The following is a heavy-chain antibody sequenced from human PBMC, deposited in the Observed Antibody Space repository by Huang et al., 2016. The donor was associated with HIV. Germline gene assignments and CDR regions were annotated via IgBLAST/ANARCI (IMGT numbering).Heavy chain of an antibody. V-gene: IGHV3-30-3*01. Sequence: QVQLVESGGGVVQPGRSLRLSCAASRFPFSNYAMHWVRQAPGKGVAWVAVISYDGSNKYYADSVKVRFTISRDNSKNTLYLQMNSLRAEDTAVYYCARDLWLRDLYYYYYMDVWGKGTMVTVSS. CDR3: ARDLWLRDLYYYYYMDV. D-gene: IGHD5-12*01. J-gene: IGHJ6*03. CDR2: ISYDGSNK. CDR1: RFPFSNYA.